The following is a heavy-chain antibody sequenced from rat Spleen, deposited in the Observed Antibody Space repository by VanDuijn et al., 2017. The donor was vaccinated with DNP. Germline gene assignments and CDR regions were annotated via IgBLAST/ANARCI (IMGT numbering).Heavy chain of an antibody. V-gene: IGHV5-20*01. CDR1: GFTFSNYG. CDR3: TTPFAY. Sequence: EVQLVESGGGLVQPGRSLKLSCTASGFTFSNYGMAWVRQAPTQGLEWVAYIRYDGGSTYYGDSVKGRFTISRENAKSTLFLQMDSLRSEDTATYYCTTPFAYWGQGVMVTVSS. J-gene: IGHJ2*01. CDR2: IRYDGGST.